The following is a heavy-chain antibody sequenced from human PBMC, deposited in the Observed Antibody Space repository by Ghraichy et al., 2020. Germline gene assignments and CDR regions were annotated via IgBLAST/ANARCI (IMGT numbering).Heavy chain of an antibody. J-gene: IGHJ3*01. Sequence: SETLSLTCTVSGGSFNSSSHYWGWIRQPPGKGLEYIGSIKHIGSTFYNSSMRGRVTISVDTFEHKLSLKMPSVTAADTAVYYCTRLDIGTTSSAWGHGTMVTVSS. V-gene: IGHV4-39*01. D-gene: IGHD1-7*01. CDR3: TRLDIGTTSSA. CDR1: GGSFNSSSHY. CDR2: IKHIGST.